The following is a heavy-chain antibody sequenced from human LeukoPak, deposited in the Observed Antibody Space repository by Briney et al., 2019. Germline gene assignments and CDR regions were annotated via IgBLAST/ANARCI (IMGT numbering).Heavy chain of an antibody. V-gene: IGHV1-2*06. Sequence: ASVKVSCKASGYTFTSYGISWVRQAPGQGLEWMGRINPNSGGTNYAQKFQGRVTMTRDTSISTAYMELSSLRSDDTAVFYCARRIAAAGHFDYWGQGTLVTVSS. J-gene: IGHJ4*02. CDR3: ARRIAAAGHFDY. CDR1: GYTFTSYG. D-gene: IGHD6-13*01. CDR2: INPNSGGT.